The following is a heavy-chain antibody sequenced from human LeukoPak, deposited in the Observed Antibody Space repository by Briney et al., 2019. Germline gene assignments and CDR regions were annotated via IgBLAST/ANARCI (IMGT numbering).Heavy chain of an antibody. CDR2: IYTSGST. CDR3: ARVRSADFWSGSYYFDY. CDR1: GGSISSYY. Sequence: SETLSLTCTVSGGSISSYYWSWIRQPAGKGLEWIGRIYTSGSTNYSPSLKSRVTMSVDTSKNQFSLKLSSVTAADTAVYYCARVRSADFWSGSYYFDYWGQGTLVTVSS. D-gene: IGHD3-3*01. J-gene: IGHJ4*02. V-gene: IGHV4-4*07.